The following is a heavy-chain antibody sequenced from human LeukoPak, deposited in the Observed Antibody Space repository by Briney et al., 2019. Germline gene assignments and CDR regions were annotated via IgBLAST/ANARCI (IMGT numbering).Heavy chain of an antibody. D-gene: IGHD3-3*01. V-gene: IGHV3-23*01. CDR2: ISGSGGST. Sequence: GGSLRLSCAASGFTFSSYAMSWVRQAPGKGLEWVSAISGSGGSTYYADSVKGRFTISRDNSKNTLYLQMNSLRAEDTAVYYCAKDRPLNPQLRFLEWSHRMAHSWFDYWGQGTLVTVSS. CDR3: AKDRPLNPQLRFLEWSHRMAHSWFDY. CDR1: GFTFSSYA. J-gene: IGHJ4*02.